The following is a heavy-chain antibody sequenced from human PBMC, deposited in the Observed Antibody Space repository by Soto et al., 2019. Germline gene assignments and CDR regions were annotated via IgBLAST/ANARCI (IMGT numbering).Heavy chain of an antibody. Sequence: QVQLVQSGAEVKKPGASVKVSCKASGYTFTSYGISWVRQAPGQGLEWMGWISPYNGNTNYAQKHQGRVTMTTDTSTSTAYSDLRSLRSDDTAVYYCARGIGGWFGVAYYYGMDVWGQGTTVTVSS. CDR2: ISPYNGNT. D-gene: IGHD3-10*01. V-gene: IGHV1-18*01. J-gene: IGHJ6*02. CDR1: GYTFTSYG. CDR3: ARGIGGWFGVAYYYGMDV.